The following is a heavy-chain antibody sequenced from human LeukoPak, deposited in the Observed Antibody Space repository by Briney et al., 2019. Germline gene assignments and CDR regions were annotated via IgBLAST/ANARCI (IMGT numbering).Heavy chain of an antibody. CDR3: TRRVSATRWFDP. D-gene: IGHD2-15*01. J-gene: IGHJ5*02. CDR1: EFTFNNYA. Sequence: PGRSLRLSCAASEFTFNNYAMHWVRQAPGKGLVWVSRINSDGSTTNYADSVKGRFTISRDNAENTLYLQMNSLRVEDTAVYYCTRRVSATRWFDPWGQGTLVTVSS. CDR2: INSDGSTT. V-gene: IGHV3-74*01.